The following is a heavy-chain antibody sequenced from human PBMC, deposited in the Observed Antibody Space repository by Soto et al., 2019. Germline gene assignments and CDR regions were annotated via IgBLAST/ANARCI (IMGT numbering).Heavy chain of an antibody. J-gene: IGHJ4*02. Sequence: EAQLVESGGGLVQPGGSLRLSCAASGFTFSSYSMDWVRQAPGKGLEWVSYISRNGRTAYYADSMKGRFTISRDNAKNSLYIQMNSLRDEDTAVYYCARDRLSGYSVDYFDYWGQGTLVTVSS. D-gene: IGHD3-9*01. CDR1: GFTFSSYS. CDR2: ISRNGRTA. V-gene: IGHV3-48*02. CDR3: ARDRLSGYSVDYFDY.